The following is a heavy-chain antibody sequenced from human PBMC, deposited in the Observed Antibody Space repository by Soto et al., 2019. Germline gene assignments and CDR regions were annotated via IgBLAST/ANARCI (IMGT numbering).Heavy chain of an antibody. CDR1: GGSFIGYY. V-gene: IGHV4-34*01. D-gene: IGHD3-10*01. J-gene: IGHJ5*02. Sequence: SETLSLTCAVYGGSFIGYYCVFIRHPPCKWIEWIAEINHSGSTNYNPSLKSRVTISVDTSKNQFSLKMGSVSAADTAVYYCARNVLLWFGLDPWGQGTLVTVSS. CDR3: ARNVLLWFGLDP. CDR2: INHSGST.